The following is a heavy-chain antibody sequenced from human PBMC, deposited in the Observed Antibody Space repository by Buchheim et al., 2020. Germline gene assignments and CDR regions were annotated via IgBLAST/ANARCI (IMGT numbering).Heavy chain of an antibody. CDR2: IYSGGST. D-gene: IGHD2-15*01. J-gene: IGHJ6*02. CDR3: ARDRGDGGGSKYYYYYGMDV. V-gene: IGHV3-66*01. Sequence: EVQLVESGGGLVQPGGSLRLSCAASGFTVSSNYMSWVRQAPGKGLEWVSVIYSGGSTYYADSVKGRFTISRDNSKNTLYLQMNSRRAEDTAVYYCARDRGDGGGSKYYYYYGMDVWGQGTT. CDR1: GFTVSSNY.